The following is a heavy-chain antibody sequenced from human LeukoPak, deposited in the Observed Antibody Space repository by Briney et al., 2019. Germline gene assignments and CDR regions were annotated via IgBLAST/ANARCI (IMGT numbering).Heavy chain of an antibody. CDR3: ARGSPNLLDY. CDR1: GFTFSSYS. V-gene: IGHV3-21*01. Sequence: GGSLRLSCAASGFTFSSYSMNWVRQAPGKGLEWVSSISSSSTYIYYADSVKGRFTISRDNAKNSLYLQMNSLRDEDTAVYYCARGSPNLLDYWGQGTLVTVSS. D-gene: IGHD1-14*01. J-gene: IGHJ4*02. CDR2: ISSSSTYI.